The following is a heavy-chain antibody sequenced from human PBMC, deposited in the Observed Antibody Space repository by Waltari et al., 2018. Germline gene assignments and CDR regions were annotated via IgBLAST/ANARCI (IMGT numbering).Heavy chain of an antibody. CDR1: GGSISSGSYY. Sequence: QVQLQESGPGLVKPSQTLSLTCTVSGGSISSGSYYWSWIRQPAGKGLEWIGYIYTSGSTNYNPPLKSRVTISVDTSKNQFSLKLSSVTAADTAVYYCARRSFLAARGYFDYWGQGTLVTVSS. V-gene: IGHV4-61*09. D-gene: IGHD6-6*01. J-gene: IGHJ4*02. CDR2: IYTSGST. CDR3: ARRSFLAARGYFDY.